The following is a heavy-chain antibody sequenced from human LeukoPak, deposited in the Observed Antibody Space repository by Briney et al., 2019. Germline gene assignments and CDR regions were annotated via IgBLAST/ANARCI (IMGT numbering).Heavy chain of an antibody. J-gene: IGHJ4*02. Sequence: GRSLRLSCAASGFTFDDYAMHWVRQAPGKGLEWVSGISWNSGSIGYADSVKGRFTISRDNAQNSLYLQMNSLRAEDTAVYYCARDFGARGWLDYWGQGTLVTVSS. CDR3: ARDFGARGWLDY. V-gene: IGHV3-9*01. CDR1: GFTFDDYA. D-gene: IGHD6-19*01. CDR2: ISWNSGSI.